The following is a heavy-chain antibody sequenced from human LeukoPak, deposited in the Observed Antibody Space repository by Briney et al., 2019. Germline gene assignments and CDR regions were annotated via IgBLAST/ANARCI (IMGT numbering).Heavy chain of an antibody. V-gene: IGHV4-30-2*01. CDR2: IYDSGST. CDR3: ARVSPMVSFWFDP. Sequence: SETLSLTCAVSGGSISSGGYSWSWIRQPPGKGLEWIGYIYDSGSTYYNPSLKRRVSILLDRSKSQFSLSLTSVTAADTAIYYCARVSPMVSFWFDPWGQGTLVTVSS. D-gene: IGHD3-10*01. CDR1: GGSISSGGYS. J-gene: IGHJ5*02.